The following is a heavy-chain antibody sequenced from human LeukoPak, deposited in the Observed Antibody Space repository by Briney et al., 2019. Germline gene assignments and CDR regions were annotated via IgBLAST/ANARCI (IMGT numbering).Heavy chain of an antibody. CDR3: ARGLYDFWSGYYYYYYMDV. V-gene: IGHV4-59*01. D-gene: IGHD3-3*01. CDR1: GGSISSYY. Sequence: MTSETLSLTCTVSGGSISSYYWSWIRQPPGKGLEWIGYIYYSGSTNYNPSLKSRVTISVDTSKNQFSLKLSSVTAADTAVYYCARGLYDFWSGYYYYYYMDVWGQGTLVSVSS. CDR2: IYYSGST. J-gene: IGHJ6*03.